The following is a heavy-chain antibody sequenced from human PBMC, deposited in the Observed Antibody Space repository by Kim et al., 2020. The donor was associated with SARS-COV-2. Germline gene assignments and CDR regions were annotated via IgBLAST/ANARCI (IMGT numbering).Heavy chain of an antibody. V-gene: IGHV1-69*13. D-gene: IGHD3-10*01. CDR1: GGTFSSYA. CDR3: ARVPRITMVRGPHYYYYGMDV. J-gene: IGHJ6*02. CDR2: IIPIFGTA. Sequence: SEKVSCKASGGTFSSYAISWVRQAPGQGLEWMGGIIPIFGTANYAQKFQGRVTITADESTSTAYMELSSLRSEDTAVYYCARVPRITMVRGPHYYYYGMDVWGQGTTVTVAS.